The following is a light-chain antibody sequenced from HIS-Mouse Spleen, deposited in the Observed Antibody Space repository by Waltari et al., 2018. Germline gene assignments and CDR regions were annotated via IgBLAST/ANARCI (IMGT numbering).Light chain of an antibody. CDR3: LQHNSYPYT. V-gene: IGKV1-17*01. CDR2: AAP. CDR1: QGIRHD. J-gene: IGKJ2*01. Sequence: DIQMTQSPSSLSPSVGDRVTITCRASQGIRHDLGWYQQKPGKAPKRLIYAAPRLQSGVPSRFSGSGSGTEFTLTISSLQPEDFATYYCLQHNSYPYTFGQGNKLEIK.